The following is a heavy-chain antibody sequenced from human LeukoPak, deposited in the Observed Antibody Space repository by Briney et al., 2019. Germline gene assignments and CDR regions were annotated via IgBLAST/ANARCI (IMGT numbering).Heavy chain of an antibody. CDR1: GGPFSGYY. D-gene: IGHD6-19*01. J-gene: IGHJ4*02. CDR2: INHSGST. V-gene: IGHV4-34*01. Sequence: SETLSLTCAVYGGPFSGYYWSWIRQPPGKGLEWIGEINHSGSTNYNPSLKSRVTISVDTSKNQFSLKLSSVTAADTAVYYCARGQDSSGWDPSSDYWGQGTLVTVSS. CDR3: ARGQDSSGWDPSSDY.